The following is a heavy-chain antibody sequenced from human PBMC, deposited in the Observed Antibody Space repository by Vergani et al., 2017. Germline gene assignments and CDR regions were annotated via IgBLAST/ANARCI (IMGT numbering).Heavy chain of an antibody. Sequence: QVQLVQSGAEVKKPGASVKVSCKASGYTFTSYGISWVRQAPGQGLEWMGWISAYNGNTNYAQKLQGRVTMTTDTSTSTAYMELRSLRLDDTAVYYCARVVVVVPAAIFSPPNWFDPWGQGTLVTVSS. V-gene: IGHV1-18*01. CDR2: ISAYNGNT. J-gene: IGHJ5*02. CDR1: GYTFTSYG. D-gene: IGHD2-2*02. CDR3: ARVVVVVPAAIFSPPNWFDP.